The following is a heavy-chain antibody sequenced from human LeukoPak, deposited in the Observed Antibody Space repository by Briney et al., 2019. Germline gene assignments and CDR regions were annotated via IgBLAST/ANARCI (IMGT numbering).Heavy chain of an antibody. V-gene: IGHV4-59*11. Sequence: PSETLSLTCTVSGGSISIHYWSWIRQPPGKGLEWIGYIYYSGSTNYNPSLKSRVTISVDTSKNQFSLKLNSVTAADTGAYYCARVYDSSGYYDNWFDPWGQGTLVTVSS. CDR2: IYYSGST. J-gene: IGHJ5*02. D-gene: IGHD3-22*01. CDR1: GGSISIHY. CDR3: ARVYDSSGYYDNWFDP.